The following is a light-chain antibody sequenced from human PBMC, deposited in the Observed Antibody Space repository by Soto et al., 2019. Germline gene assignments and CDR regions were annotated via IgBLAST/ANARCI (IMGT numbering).Light chain of an antibody. CDR2: DAS. J-gene: IGKJ4*01. V-gene: IGKV3-11*01. CDR1: QSVSSY. Sequence: EIVLTQSPDILSLSPGEEATLSCRASQSVSSYLAWYQQKPGQAPRLLMYDASNRATGIPARFSGSGSGTDFTLTISSLEPEDFAVYYCQQRSRWPLTFGGGTKVEIK. CDR3: QQRSRWPLT.